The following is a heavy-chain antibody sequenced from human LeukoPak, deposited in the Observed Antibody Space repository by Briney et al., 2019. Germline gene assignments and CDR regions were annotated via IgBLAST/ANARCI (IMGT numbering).Heavy chain of an antibody. CDR3: ATSSAALSLYNFDY. J-gene: IGHJ4*02. V-gene: IGHV3-33*08. CDR1: GFTLSSYG. D-gene: IGHD3-10*01. CDR2: IWYDGSNK. Sequence: GGSLRLSCAASGFTLSSYGMHWVRQAPGKGLEWVAVIWYDGSNKYYADSVKGRFTISRDNSKNTLYLQMNSLRAEDTAVYYCATSSAALSLYNFDYWGQGTLVTVSS.